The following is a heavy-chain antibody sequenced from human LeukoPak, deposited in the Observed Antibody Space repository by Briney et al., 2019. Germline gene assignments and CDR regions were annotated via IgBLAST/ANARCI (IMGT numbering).Heavy chain of an antibody. CDR1: AYSISSGYY. CDR2: IYHSGST. CDR3: AKAGGDYSYYYFDY. V-gene: IGHV4-38-2*02. Sequence: SETLSLTCTVSAYSISSGYYWAWIRQPPGKGLEWIGNIYHSGSTYYNPSLKSRVTISVDTSKNQFSLKLSSVTAADTAVYYCAKAGGDYSYYYFDYWGQGTLVTVSS. D-gene: IGHD4-11*01. J-gene: IGHJ4*02.